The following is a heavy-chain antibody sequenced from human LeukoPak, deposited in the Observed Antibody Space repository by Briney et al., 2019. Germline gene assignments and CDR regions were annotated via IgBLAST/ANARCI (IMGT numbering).Heavy chain of an antibody. CDR2: ISYDGSDE. Sequence: GGSLRLSCVASGLAFSSYSMHWVRQAPGKGLEWVGVISYDGSDEYYTDFVKGRFTISRDNSKNTVYLQMNSLRADDTAVYYCARDFTPEWFDIHWGQGTLVTVS. J-gene: IGHJ4*02. V-gene: IGHV3-30*04. CDR1: GLAFSSYS. CDR3: ARDFTPEWFDIH. D-gene: IGHD3-3*01.